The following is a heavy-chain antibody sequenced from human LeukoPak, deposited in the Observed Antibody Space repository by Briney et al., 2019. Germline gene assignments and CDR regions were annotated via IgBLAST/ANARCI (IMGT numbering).Heavy chain of an antibody. CDR1: RFTFSPLG. J-gene: IGHJ4*02. D-gene: IGHD3-10*01. CDR3: ARGRGLTLSYHYFDY. Sequence: TGGSLRLSCAASRFTFSPLGMNWVRQAPGRGLEWVSYISSGTSTTYYADSVKGRFTISRDNAKNSLYLQMNSLRDEDTAVYYCARGRGLTLSYHYFDYWGQGTLVTVSS. V-gene: IGHV3-48*02. CDR2: ISSGTSTT.